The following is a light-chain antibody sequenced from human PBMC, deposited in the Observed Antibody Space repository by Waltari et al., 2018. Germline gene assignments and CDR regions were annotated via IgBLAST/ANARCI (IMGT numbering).Light chain of an antibody. CDR1: QSVSSY. V-gene: IGKV3-11*01. CDR2: DAS. J-gene: IGKJ4*01. Sequence: EIVLTQSPATLSLSPGERATLSCRASQSVSSYLAWYQQQPGQAPRLLIDDASNRATGIPARFSGSGSGTDFTLTISSLEPEDFAVYYCQQRSNWPPSLTFGGGTKVEIK. CDR3: QQRSNWPPSLT.